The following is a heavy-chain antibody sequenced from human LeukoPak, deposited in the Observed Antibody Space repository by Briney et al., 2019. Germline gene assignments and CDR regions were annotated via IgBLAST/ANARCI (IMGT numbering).Heavy chain of an antibody. CDR3: ARGEYSSSPHFFDY. V-gene: IGHV4-34*01. CDR1: GGSFSGYY. CDR2: INHSGST. D-gene: IGHD6-6*01. J-gene: IGHJ4*02. Sequence: MASETLSLTCAVYGGSFSGYYWSWNRQPPGKGLEWIGEINHSGSTNYNPSLKSRVTISVDTSKNQFSLKLSSVTAADTAVYYCARGEYSSSPHFFDYWGQGTLVTVPS.